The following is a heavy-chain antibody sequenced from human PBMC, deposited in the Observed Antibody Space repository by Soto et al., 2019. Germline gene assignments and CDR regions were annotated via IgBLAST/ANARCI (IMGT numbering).Heavy chain of an antibody. D-gene: IGHD2-8*01. J-gene: IGHJ4*01. CDR1: GFTFSSYA. CDR2: ISGSGGST. Sequence: EVQLLESGGGLVQPGGSLRLSCAASGFTFSSYAMSWVRQAPGKGLEWVSTISGSGGSTYYADSVKCRFTISRDNSKNTLYLXXXXXXXXXXXXYXCAKCSPRXSXGLXAYYFDYWG. V-gene: IGHV3-23*01. CDR3: AKCSPRXSXGLXAYYFDY.